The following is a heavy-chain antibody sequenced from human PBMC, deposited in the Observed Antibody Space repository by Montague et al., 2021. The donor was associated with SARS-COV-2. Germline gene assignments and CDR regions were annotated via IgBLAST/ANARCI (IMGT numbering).Heavy chain of an antibody. CDR3: ARDSPVVIIISSWNYYGMDV. CDR1: GGSISSGKYY. Sequence: TLSLTCTVSGGSISSGKYYWSWIQQPAGKGLEWIGRMYTSGSTNYNPSLKSRVTISVDTSKNQFSLKLRSVAAADTAVYYCARDSPVVIIISSWNYYGMDVWGQGTTVTVSS. CDR2: MYTSGST. V-gene: IGHV4-61*02. J-gene: IGHJ6*02. D-gene: IGHD3-3*01.